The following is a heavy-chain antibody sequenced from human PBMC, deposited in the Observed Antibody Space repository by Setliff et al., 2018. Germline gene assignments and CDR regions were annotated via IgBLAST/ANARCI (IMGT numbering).Heavy chain of an antibody. J-gene: IGHJ6*03. CDR1: GYTFTDYY. CDR3: AREGVDTRSSTDYRYYMDV. D-gene: IGHD5-18*01. Sequence: GASVKVSCKASGYTFTDYYIHWVRQAPGQGLEWMGGTIPLFGTTDYAQKFHGRVTIITDESTSTAYMELSSLTSDDTAVYYCAREGVDTRSSTDYRYYMDVWGQGTTVTV. V-gene: IGHV1-69*05. CDR2: TIPLFGTT.